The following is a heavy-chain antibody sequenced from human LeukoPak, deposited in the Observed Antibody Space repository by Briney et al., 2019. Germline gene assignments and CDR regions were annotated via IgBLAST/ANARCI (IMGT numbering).Heavy chain of an antibody. CDR3: ARGGSSSWYKGFDY. Sequence: XXXSXXASGFTXSSYWMHWVRQAPGKGLVWVSRINSDGSSTSYADSVKGRFTISRDNAKNTLYLQMNSLRAEDTAVYYCARGGSSSWYKGFDYWGQGTLVTVSS. D-gene: IGHD6-13*01. CDR1: GFTXSSYW. J-gene: IGHJ4*02. V-gene: IGHV3-74*01. CDR2: INSDGSST.